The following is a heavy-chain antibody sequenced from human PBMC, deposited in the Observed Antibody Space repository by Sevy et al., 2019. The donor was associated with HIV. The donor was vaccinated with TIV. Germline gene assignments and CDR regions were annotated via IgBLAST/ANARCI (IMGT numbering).Heavy chain of an antibody. D-gene: IGHD6-13*01. Sequence: GGSLRLSCAASGFTFSSYAMHWVRQAPGKGLEWVAVISYDGSNKYYADSVKGRFTISRDNSKNTLYLQMNSLRAEDTAVYYCARETEKYSSSRLDYWGQGTLVTVSS. V-gene: IGHV3-30-3*01. CDR2: ISYDGSNK. J-gene: IGHJ4*02. CDR1: GFTFSSYA. CDR3: ARETEKYSSSRLDY.